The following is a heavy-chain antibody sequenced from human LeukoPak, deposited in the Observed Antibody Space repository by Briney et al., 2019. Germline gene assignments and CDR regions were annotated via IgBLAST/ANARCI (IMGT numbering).Heavy chain of an antibody. CDR3: ARDYHGDGSA. D-gene: IGHD3-10*01. J-gene: IGHJ4*02. Sequence: PGGSLRLSCAASGFTVSSNYMSWVRQAPGKGLEWVSVIYSGGSTHSAASVKGRFPISRDSSKNTLYLQMNSLRAEDTAIYYCARDYHGDGSAWGQGTLVTVSS. CDR2: IYSGGST. CDR1: GFTVSSNY. V-gene: IGHV3-53*01.